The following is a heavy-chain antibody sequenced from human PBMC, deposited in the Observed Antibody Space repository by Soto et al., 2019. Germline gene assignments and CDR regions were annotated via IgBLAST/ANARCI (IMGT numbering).Heavy chain of an antibody. CDR3: VGGQYYFDY. J-gene: IGHJ4*02. Sequence: QVQLVESGGGVVQPGRSLRLACAASGFPFTSYGMHWVREGPDKGLEWLAIISYDGSDKYYADSVKGRFTISRGNSKNTLYLQMNSLRPEDTAVYYCVGGQYYFDYRGQGTLVIVSS. CDR1: GFPFTSYG. D-gene: IGHD3-10*01. CDR2: ISYDGSDK. V-gene: IGHV3-30*03.